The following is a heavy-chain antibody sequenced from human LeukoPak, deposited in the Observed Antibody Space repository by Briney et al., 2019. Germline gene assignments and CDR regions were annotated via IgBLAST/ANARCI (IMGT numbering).Heavy chain of an antibody. CDR3: ARQYYYDSSGYTYDAFDI. Sequence: SETLSLTCTVSGGSISSYYWSWIRQPPGKGLEWIGYIYYSGSTNYNPSLKSRVTISVDTSKNQFSLKLSSVTAADTAVYYCARQYYYDSSGYTYDAFDIWGQGTMVTVSS. CDR2: IYYSGST. V-gene: IGHV4-59*08. J-gene: IGHJ3*02. D-gene: IGHD3-22*01. CDR1: GGSISSYY.